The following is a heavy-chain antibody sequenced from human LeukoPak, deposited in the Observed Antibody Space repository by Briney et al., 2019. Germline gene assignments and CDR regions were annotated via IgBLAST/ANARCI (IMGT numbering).Heavy chain of an antibody. J-gene: IGHJ4*02. D-gene: IGHD2-15*01. Sequence: PSETLSLTCTVSGGSVSSGSYYWSWIRQPPGKELEWIGYIYYSGSTNYNPSLKSRVTISVDTSKNQFSLRLSSVTAADTAVYYGAGDYWRYCSGSSCRYFDYWGQGTLVTVSS. CDR3: AGDYWRYCSGSSCRYFDY. V-gene: IGHV4-61*01. CDR2: IYYSGST. CDR1: GGSVSSGSYY.